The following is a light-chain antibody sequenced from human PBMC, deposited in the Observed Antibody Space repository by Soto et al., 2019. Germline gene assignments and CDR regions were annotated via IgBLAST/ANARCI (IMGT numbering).Light chain of an antibody. CDR1: QSISSW. CDR2: DAS. CDR3: QHYHSYPST. Sequence: DIQMTQSPSTLSASVGDRVTITCRASQSISSWLAWCQQKPGKAPKLLIYDASSLESGVPSSFSGSGSGTKFSPTISILQPDDFAPYYCQHYHSYPSTFVQGTKLEIK. J-gene: IGKJ2*01. V-gene: IGKV1-5*01.